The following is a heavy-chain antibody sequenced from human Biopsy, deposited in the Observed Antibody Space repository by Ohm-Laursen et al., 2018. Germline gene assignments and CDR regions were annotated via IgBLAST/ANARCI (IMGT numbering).Heavy chain of an antibody. D-gene: IGHD3-22*01. J-gene: IGHJ2*01. Sequence: SSVKVSCKASGYTFTSYYIHWVRQAPGQGLGWMGVMTPTTTYAQKFQGRLTMTRDTSTSTVYMELSSLRSEDTAVYYCARDRGYYSDRTVPGYFDLWGRGTLVTVSS. CDR3: ARDRGYYSDRTVPGYFDL. CDR1: GYTFTSYY. V-gene: IGHV1-46*01. CDR2: MTPTT.